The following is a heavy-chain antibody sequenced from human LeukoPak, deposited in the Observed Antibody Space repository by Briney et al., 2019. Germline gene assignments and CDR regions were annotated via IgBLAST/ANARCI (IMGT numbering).Heavy chain of an antibody. D-gene: IGHD6-13*01. CDR2: MNPNSGNT. CDR3: ARVPLPSGYSGFDP. J-gene: IGHJ5*02. V-gene: IGHV1-8*01. CDR1: GYTFTSYD. Sequence: ASVKVSCKASGYTFTSYDINWVRQATGQGLEWMGWMNPNSGNTGYAQKFQGRVTMIRNTSIRTAYMELSSLRSEDTAVYYCARVPLPSGYSGFDPWGQGTLVTVSS.